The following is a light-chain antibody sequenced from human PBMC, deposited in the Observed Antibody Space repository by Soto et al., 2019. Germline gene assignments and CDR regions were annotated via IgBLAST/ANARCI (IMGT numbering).Light chain of an antibody. CDR1: QSVSSRY. CDR3: QQYDSSRSN. CDR2: GAS. V-gene: IGKV3-20*01. Sequence: EIGLTQSPGTLSLSPGEGATLSCRASQSVSSRYLAWYQQKPGQPPRLLIYGASSRATGIPDRFSGSGSGTDFTLTISGLEPEDFAVYFCQQYDSSRSNFRRVTKVDIK. J-gene: IGKJ1*01.